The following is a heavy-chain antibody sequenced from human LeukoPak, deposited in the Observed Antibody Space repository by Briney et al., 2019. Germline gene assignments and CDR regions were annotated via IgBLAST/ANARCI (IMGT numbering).Heavy chain of an antibody. J-gene: IGHJ4*02. Sequence: SETLSLTCAVSGYSISTSYYWGWIRQPPGKGLEWIGSIHHSGSTYYNPSLKSRVTISVDTSKNQFSLKLSSVTAADTAVYYCARHSGGFSGGGGFDYWGQGTLVTVSS. V-gene: IGHV4-38-2*01. CDR3: ARHSGGFSGGGGFDY. CDR2: IHHSGST. D-gene: IGHD2-15*01. CDR1: GYSISTSYY.